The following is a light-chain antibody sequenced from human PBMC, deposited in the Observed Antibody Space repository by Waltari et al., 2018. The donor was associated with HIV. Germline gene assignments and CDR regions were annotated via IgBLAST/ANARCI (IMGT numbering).Light chain of an antibody. V-gene: IGKV1-5*03. CDR2: KAS. J-gene: IGKJ2*01. CDR3: QQYNSDFYT. Sequence: IQMTQSPSILSASVGDRVTITCRASQNVESWLAWYQQRPGRAPKLLIYKASTLEYGGPARFTGSGSGTNFTLTINSLQPDDFATYYCQQYNSDFYTFGLGTRLDLK. CDR1: QNVESW.